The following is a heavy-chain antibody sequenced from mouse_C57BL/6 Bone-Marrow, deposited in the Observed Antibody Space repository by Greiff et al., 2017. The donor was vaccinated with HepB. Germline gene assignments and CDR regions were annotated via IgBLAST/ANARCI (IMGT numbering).Heavy chain of an antibody. CDR3: ARIWSSYDYAMDY. J-gene: IGHJ4*01. CDR1: GYTFTDYN. V-gene: IGHV1-18*01. Sequence: EVMLVESGPELVKPGASVKIPCKASGYTFTDYNMDWVKQSHGKSLEWIGDINPNNGGTIYNQKFKGKATLTVDKSSSTAYMELRSLTSEDTAVYYCARIWSSYDYAMDYWGQGTSVTVSS. CDR2: INPNNGGT. D-gene: IGHD1-1*01.